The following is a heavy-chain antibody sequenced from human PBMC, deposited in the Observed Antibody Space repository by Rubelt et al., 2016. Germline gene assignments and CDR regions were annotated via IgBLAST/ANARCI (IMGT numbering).Heavy chain of an antibody. CDR1: GYTFTSYY. D-gene: IGHD2-2*01. Sequence: QVQLVQSGAEVKKPGASVKVSCKASGYTFTSYYMHWVRQAPGQGLEWMGIINPSGGSTSYAQKFQGSVTMTRDTSTSTVYMELSSLRSEDTAVYYCARDVIVVVPAAPDAFDIWGQGTMVTVSS. CDR2: INPSGGST. CDR3: ARDVIVVVPAAPDAFDI. V-gene: IGHV1-46*01. J-gene: IGHJ3*02.